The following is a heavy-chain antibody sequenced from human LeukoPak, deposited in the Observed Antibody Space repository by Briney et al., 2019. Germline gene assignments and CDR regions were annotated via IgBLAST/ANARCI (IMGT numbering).Heavy chain of an antibody. CDR1: GYTFTGYY. V-gene: IGHV1-2*02. Sequence: ASVKVSCKASGYTFTGYYMHWVRQAPGQGLEWMGWINPNSGGTNYAQKFQGRVTMTRDTSISTAYMELSRLRSDDTAVYYCARDLGNLYYDSSGYYGYWGQGTLVTVSS. J-gene: IGHJ4*02. CDR2: INPNSGGT. D-gene: IGHD3-22*01. CDR3: ARDLGNLYYDSSGYYGY.